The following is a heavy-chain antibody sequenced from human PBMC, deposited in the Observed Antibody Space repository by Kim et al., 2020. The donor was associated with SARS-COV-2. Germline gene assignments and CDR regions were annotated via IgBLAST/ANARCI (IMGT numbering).Heavy chain of an antibody. Sequence: GGSLRLSCAASGFTFSSYGMHWVRQAPGKGLEWVAVISYDGSNKYYADSVKGRFTISRDNSKNTLYLQMNSLRAEDTAVYYCARDVITLVRGVIRHFVYWLQRTLLGVPS. CDR3: ARDVITLVRGVIRHFVY. J-gene: IGHJ4*02. CDR1: GFTFSSYG. D-gene: IGHD3-10*01. V-gene: IGHV3-33*05. CDR2: ISYDGSNK.